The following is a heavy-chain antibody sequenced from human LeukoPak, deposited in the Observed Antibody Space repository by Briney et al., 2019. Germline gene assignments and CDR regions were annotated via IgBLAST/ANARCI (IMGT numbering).Heavy chain of an antibody. CDR1: GFTFTNAW. D-gene: IGHD5/OR15-5a*01. CDR2: IKSRPDGGTT. Sequence: GGSLRLSCAASGFTFTNAWMDWVRQAPGKGLEWVGRIKSRPDGGTTDFAAPVKGRFTISRDDSKNTLYLHTNGLKTEDTAVYYCITVYDSVANWGRGTLVTVSS. J-gene: IGHJ4*02. V-gene: IGHV3-15*01. CDR3: ITVYDSVAN.